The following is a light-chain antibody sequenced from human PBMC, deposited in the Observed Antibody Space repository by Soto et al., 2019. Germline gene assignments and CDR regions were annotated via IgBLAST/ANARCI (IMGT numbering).Light chain of an antibody. CDR2: LYSDGSH. J-gene: IGLJ3*02. CDR3: QTWGSGWV. Sequence: QLVLTQSPSASASLGASVKLTCNLSSGHSDYAIAWHQQQSEKGPRFLMKLYSDGSHNKGDGIPDRFSGSSSGADRYLTISSLQSEDEADYYCQTWGSGWVFGGGTKLTVL. CDR1: SGHSDYA. V-gene: IGLV4-69*01.